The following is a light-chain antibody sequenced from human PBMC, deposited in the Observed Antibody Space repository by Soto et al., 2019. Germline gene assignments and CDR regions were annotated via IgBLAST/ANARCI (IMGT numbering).Light chain of an antibody. CDR1: QSVSSY. Sequence: EIVLTQSPATLSLSPGERATLSCRASQSVSSYLAWYQQKPGQAPRLLIYDASNRATGIPARFSGSGSGTDFTLTISSLXXXXXXXYYCQQRSNWSWTFGQGTKVEIK. J-gene: IGKJ1*01. CDR2: DAS. V-gene: IGKV3-11*01. CDR3: QQRSNWSWT.